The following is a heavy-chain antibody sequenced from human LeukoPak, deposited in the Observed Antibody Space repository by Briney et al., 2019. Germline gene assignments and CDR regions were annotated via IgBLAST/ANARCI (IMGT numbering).Heavy chain of an antibody. CDR2: IYTSGST. CDR1: GGSISSYY. J-gene: IGHJ5*02. V-gene: IGHV4-4*07. Sequence: SETLSLTCTVSGGSISSYYWSWIRQPAGKGLEWIGRIYTSGSTNYNPSLKSRVTISVDTSKNQFSLKLSSVTAADTAVYYCARDSSYYDILTGWSRNNWFDPWGQGTLVTVSS. CDR3: ARDSSYYDILTGWSRNNWFDP. D-gene: IGHD3-9*01.